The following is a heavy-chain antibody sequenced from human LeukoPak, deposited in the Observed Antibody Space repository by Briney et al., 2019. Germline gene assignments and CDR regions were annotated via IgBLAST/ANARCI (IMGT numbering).Heavy chain of an antibody. CDR3: ARPRDGYNAFDI. D-gene: IGHD5-24*01. V-gene: IGHV4-31*03. J-gene: IGHJ3*02. Sequence: SETLSLTCTVSGGSISSGGYYWSWIRQHPGKGLEWIGYIYYSGSTYYNPSLKSRVTISVDTSKNQFSLKLSSVTAADTAVYYCARPRDGYNAFDIWGQGTMVTVSS. CDR1: GGSISSGGYY. CDR2: IYYSGST.